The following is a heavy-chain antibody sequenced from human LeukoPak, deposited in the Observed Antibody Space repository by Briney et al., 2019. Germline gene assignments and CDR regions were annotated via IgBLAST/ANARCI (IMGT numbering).Heavy chain of an antibody. CDR3: AKGCSTSICRGGGAQGFDY. D-gene: IGHD2-2*01. CDR2: VSGGGTST. V-gene: IGHV3-23*01. Sequence: GGSLPLSCAASGFTFNSYTISWVRQAPGKGLEWVSGVSGGGTSTYYADSVKGRFTISRDNSKNTLYLQMNNLRAEDTAVYYFAKGCSTSICRGGGAQGFDYWGQGTLVTVSS. CDR1: GFTFNSYT. J-gene: IGHJ4*02.